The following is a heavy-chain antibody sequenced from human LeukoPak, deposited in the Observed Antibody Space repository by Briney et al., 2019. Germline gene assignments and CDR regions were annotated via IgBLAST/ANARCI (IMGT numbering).Heavy chain of an antibody. CDR2: ISGGGAVT. V-gene: IGHV3-23*01. D-gene: IGHD6-19*01. CDR3: ARQGSGWGPFDY. Sequence: GGSLRLSCAASRFTFSAYAMSWVRQAPGKGLEWVSTISGGGAVTYYADFVKGRFTISRDNSKNTLYLQMNRLRAEDTALYYCARQGSGWGPFDYWGQGTLVTVSS. CDR1: RFTFSAYA. J-gene: IGHJ4*02.